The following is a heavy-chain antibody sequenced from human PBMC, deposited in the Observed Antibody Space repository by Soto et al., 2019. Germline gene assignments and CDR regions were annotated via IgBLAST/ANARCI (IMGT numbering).Heavy chain of an antibody. J-gene: IGHJ6*02. Sequence: SVKVSCKASGGTFNNYAISCVLRTPLQWLEWMGGIIPTFGLGNYAQKFQDRVTITADESRTTAYMEMSSLRSGDTAIYYCARGSSSSSSYYYYALDVWGQGTTVTVSS. D-gene: IGHD6-6*01. CDR3: ARGSSSSSSYYYYALDV. V-gene: IGHV1-69*13. CDR1: GGTFNNYA. CDR2: IIPTFGLG.